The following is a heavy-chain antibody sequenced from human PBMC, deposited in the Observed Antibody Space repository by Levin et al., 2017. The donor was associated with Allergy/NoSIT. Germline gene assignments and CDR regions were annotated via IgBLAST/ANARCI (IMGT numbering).Heavy chain of an antibody. Sequence: SETLSLTCAISGDSVSSNSAVWNWIRQSPSRGLEWLGRIYYRSKWYNHYAVSVKSRITINPDTSKNQFSLQLNSVTPEDTAVYYCARRQGTTGWFDPWGQGTLVTVSS. J-gene: IGHJ5*02. CDR2: IYYRSKWYN. V-gene: IGHV6-1*01. CDR3: ARRQGTTGWFDP. D-gene: IGHD4-17*01. CDR1: GDSVSSNSAV.